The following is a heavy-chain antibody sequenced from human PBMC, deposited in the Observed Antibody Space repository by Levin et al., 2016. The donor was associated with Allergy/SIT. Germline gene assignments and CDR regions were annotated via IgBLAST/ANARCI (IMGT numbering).Heavy chain of an antibody. Sequence: GESLKISCAVSGVSLSSYSMSWVRQAPGKGLEWVANIHEDESEKNYVDSVRGRFTISRDKARNSLYLQMDSLRAEDTAVYYCARDPVTTPLNYYEGVDVWGQGTTVTVSS. CDR2: IHEDESEK. J-gene: IGHJ6*02. V-gene: IGHV3-7*03. CDR1: GVSLSSYS. CDR3: ARDPVTTPLNYYEGVDV. D-gene: IGHD3-16*01.